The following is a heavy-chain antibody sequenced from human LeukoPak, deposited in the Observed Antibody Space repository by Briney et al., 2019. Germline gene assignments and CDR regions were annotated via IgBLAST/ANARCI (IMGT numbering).Heavy chain of an antibody. Sequence: GGSLRLSCAASGFTFSSYWMSWVRQAPGKGLEWVAFIRSDGSNKYYADSVKGRFTISRDNSKKTLYLQMNSLKPEDTAVYYCAKKTGTPSLTAPLDYWGPGTLVTVSS. CDR3: AKKTGTPSLTAPLDY. CDR1: GFTFSSYW. D-gene: IGHD1-7*01. J-gene: IGHJ4*02. CDR2: IRSDGSNK. V-gene: IGHV3-30*02.